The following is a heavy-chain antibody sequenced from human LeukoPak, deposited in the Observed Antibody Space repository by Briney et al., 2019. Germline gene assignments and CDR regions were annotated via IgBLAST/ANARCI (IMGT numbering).Heavy chain of an antibody. CDR2: IRHDGSTK. V-gene: IGHV3-7*03. D-gene: IGHD6-13*01. CDR3: ARSDPYGTTWYGRSDC. J-gene: IGHJ4*02. Sequence: PGGSLRLSCTASGFPFYSYWMTWVRQTPGKGLEWVANIRHDGSTKYYVDSVKGRFTISRDNAMNSLYLQMDSLRVEDTAIYYCARSDPYGTTWYGRSDCWGQGTQVTVSS. CDR1: GFPFYSYW.